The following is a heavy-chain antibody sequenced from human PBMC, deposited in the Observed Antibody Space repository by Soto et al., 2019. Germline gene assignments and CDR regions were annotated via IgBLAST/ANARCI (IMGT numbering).Heavy chain of an antibody. D-gene: IGHD6-6*01. CDR2: ISAYNGNK. CDR3: ARTGGGMASRPLEY. CDR1: GYMFTTYG. V-gene: IGHV1-18*04. Sequence: QVQLVQSGGEVKKPGASVEVSCRTSGYMFTTYGMSWVRQAPGQGLEWMAWISAYNGNKKYAQKFQCRVTMTKDTSTRTGSMELRNLTSDETGTYFCARTGGGMASRPLEYWGQGTMVTVSS. J-gene: IGHJ4*02.